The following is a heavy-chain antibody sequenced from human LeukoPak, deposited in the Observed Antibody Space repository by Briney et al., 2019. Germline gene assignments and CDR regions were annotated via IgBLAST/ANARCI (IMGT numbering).Heavy chain of an antibody. CDR2: IYTSGST. J-gene: IGHJ4*02. Sequence: SETLSLTCTVSGGSISSGGYYWSWIRQPAGKGLEWIGRIYTSGSTSYHPSLKSRVTISVDTSKNQFSLKLSSVTAADTAVYYCARGNPAADFDYWGQGTLVTVSS. CDR1: GGSISSGGYY. V-gene: IGHV4-61*02. CDR3: ARGNPAADFDY. D-gene: IGHD2-2*01.